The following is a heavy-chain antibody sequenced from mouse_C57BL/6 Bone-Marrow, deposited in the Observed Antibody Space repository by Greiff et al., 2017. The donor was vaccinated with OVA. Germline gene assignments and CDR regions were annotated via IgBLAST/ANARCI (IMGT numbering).Heavy chain of an antibody. CDR2: ISSGGSYT. V-gene: IGHV5-6*01. CDR1: GFTFSSYG. J-gene: IGHJ1*03. Sequence: EVQLVESGGDLVKPGGSLKLSCAASGFTFSSYGMSWVRQTPDKRLEWVATISSGGSYTYYPDSVQGRFTISRDNAKNTLYLQMSSLKSEDTAMYYCARHDGYYSYWYFDVWGTGTTVTVSS. CDR3: ARHDGYYSYWYFDV. D-gene: IGHD2-3*01.